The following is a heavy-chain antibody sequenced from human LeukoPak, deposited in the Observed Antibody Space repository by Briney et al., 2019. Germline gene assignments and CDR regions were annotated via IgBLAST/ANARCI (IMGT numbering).Heavy chain of an antibody. D-gene: IGHD3-10*01. V-gene: IGHV3-23*01. J-gene: IGHJ4*02. CDR2: ISGSGTNT. Sequence: GGSLRLSCAASGFSFNTYAVNWVRQAPGKGLGWVSGISGSGTNTYYADSVKDRFTISRDNSKNTLYLQMNSLRAEDTAVYYCAKADRADVPSKVDYWGQGTLVTVSS. CDR3: AKADRADVPSKVDY. CDR1: GFSFNTYA.